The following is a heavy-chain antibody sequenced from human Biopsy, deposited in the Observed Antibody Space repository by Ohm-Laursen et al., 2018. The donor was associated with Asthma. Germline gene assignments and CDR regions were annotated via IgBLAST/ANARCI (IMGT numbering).Heavy chain of an antibody. D-gene: IGHD3-10*01. V-gene: IGHV1-18*01. J-gene: IGHJ6*02. CDR2: ISVYNGNT. CDR3: ARAVDYSHYYGIDV. CDR1: GYTFNSAG. Sequence: ASVKVSCKASGYTFNSAGITWVRQAPGQGLEWMGWISVYNGNTKVAQKLQDRVTMITDTSTSTAYMELRSLRFDDTAVYFCARAVDYSHYYGIDVWGQGTTVTVS.